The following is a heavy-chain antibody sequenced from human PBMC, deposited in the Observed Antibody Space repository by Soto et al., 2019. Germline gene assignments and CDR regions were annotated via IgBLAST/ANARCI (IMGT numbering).Heavy chain of an antibody. V-gene: IGHV4-59*01. CDR1: GGSISSYY. CDR2: IYYSGST. Sequence: PSETLSLTCTVSGGSISSYYWSWIRQPTGKGLEWIGYIYYSGSTNYNPSLKSRVTISVDTSKNQFSLKLSSVTAADTAVYYCARGANFEGFDYWGQGTLVTVSS. CDR3: ARGANFEGFDY. J-gene: IGHJ4*02.